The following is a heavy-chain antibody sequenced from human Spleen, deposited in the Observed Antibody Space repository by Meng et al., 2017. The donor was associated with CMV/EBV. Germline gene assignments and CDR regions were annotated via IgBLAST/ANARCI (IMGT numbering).Heavy chain of an antibody. J-gene: IGHJ5*02. CDR2: INWNGGTI. Sequence: GGSLRLSCAASGITFTNVWMSWVRQAPGKGLEWVSGINWNGGTIGYAGSVKGRFTISRDNAKNSLYLQMNSLRAEDTAVYYCARGSHTSGYSAWGQGTLVTVSS. V-gene: IGHV3-20*04. CDR3: ARGSHTSGYSA. CDR1: GITFTNVW. D-gene: IGHD3-22*01.